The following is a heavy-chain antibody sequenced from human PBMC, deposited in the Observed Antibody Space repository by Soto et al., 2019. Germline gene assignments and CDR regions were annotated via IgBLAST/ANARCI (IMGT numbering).Heavy chain of an antibody. D-gene: IGHD1-26*01. CDR1: GGSVTSGNYY. CDR2: IYYTGST. CDR3: ARGRIEGGRNFGY. Sequence: KPSETLSLTCTVSGGSVTSGNYYWNWIRQPPGKGLEWIGYIYYTGSTNYNPSLGSRVTISVDTSKNQFSLKLSSVTAADTAVYYCARGRIEGGRNFGYWGQGTLVTVSS. V-gene: IGHV4-61*01. J-gene: IGHJ4*02.